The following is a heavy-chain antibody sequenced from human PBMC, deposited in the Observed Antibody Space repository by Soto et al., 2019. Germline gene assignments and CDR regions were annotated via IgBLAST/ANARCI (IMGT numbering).Heavy chain of an antibody. CDR1: GFMFSAYA. Sequence: PGRSLRLSCTASGFMFSAYAMIWVRQAPGKGLEWVAAMSYDGTDKYYADSLKGRFTISRDNSKNTLFLQMSSLTADDSAVYYCARDPAPYTSGWYGIDFWGLGTLVTASS. D-gene: IGHD6-19*01. CDR2: MSYDGTDK. CDR3: ARDPAPYTSGWYGIDF. J-gene: IGHJ4*01. V-gene: IGHV3-30-3*01.